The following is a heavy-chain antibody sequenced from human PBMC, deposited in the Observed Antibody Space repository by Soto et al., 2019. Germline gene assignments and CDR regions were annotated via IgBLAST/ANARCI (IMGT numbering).Heavy chain of an antibody. CDR2: ISGSGGST. Sequence: GGSLRLSCAASGFTFSSYAMSWVRQAPGKGLEWVSAISGSGGSTYYADSVKGRFTISRDNSKNTLYLQMNSLRAEDTAVYYCAKNVQEVAAYGSGWFDPWGQGTLVTVSS. J-gene: IGHJ5*02. CDR3: AKNVQEVAAYGSGWFDP. V-gene: IGHV3-23*01. CDR1: GFTFSSYA. D-gene: IGHD2-15*01.